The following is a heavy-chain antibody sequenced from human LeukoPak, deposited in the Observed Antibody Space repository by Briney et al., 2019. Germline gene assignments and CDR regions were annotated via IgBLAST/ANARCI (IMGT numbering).Heavy chain of an antibody. CDR2: INPKSGDT. CDR1: GYTFTGYH. J-gene: IGHJ5*02. Sequence: ASVKVSCKASGYTFTGYHMHWVRQAPGQGLEWMGWINPKSGDTSYAQKFQGRVTMTRDTSISTAYMELSSLRSDDTAVYYCARGVQNDYGDPNWSDPWGQGTLVTVSS. D-gene: IGHD4-17*01. CDR3: ARGVQNDYGDPNWSDP. V-gene: IGHV1-2*02.